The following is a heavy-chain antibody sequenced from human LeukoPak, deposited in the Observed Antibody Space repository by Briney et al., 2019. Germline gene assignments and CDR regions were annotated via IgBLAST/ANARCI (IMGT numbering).Heavy chain of an antibody. V-gene: IGHV3-23*01. Sequence: GGSLRLSCAASGFTFNKFAMSWVRQAPRKGLEWVSAIGGGGDKVFYADSVKGRFTISRDNSKQTLYLQMNSLGAADTAVYYCAKVSSGEHTFWSDFSQDKWFDPWGLGTLVTVAS. J-gene: IGHJ5*02. D-gene: IGHD3-3*01. CDR1: GFTFNKFA. CDR2: IGGGGDKV. CDR3: AKVSSGEHTFWSDFSQDKWFDP.